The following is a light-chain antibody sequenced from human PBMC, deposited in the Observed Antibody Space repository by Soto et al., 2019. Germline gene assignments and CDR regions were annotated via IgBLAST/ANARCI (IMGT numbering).Light chain of an antibody. CDR1: SSDVGGYNY. Sequence: LTQPASVSGSPGQSITISCTGTSSDVGGYNYVSWYQQHPGKAPKLIIYDVTNRPSGVSNRFSGSKSGNTASLTIFGLQAEDEADYYCSSYTSSSTRGVFGTGTKVTVL. J-gene: IGLJ1*01. CDR3: SSYTSSSTRGV. CDR2: DVT. V-gene: IGLV2-14*01.